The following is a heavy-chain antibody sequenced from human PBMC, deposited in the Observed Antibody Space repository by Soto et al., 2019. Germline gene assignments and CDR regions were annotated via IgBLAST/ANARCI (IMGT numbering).Heavy chain of an antibody. CDR2: ISAYNGNT. J-gene: IGHJ6*03. V-gene: IGHV1-18*01. D-gene: IGHD2-2*03. CDR3: ARDLDFGKYYYYYYMDV. Sequence: ASVKVSCKASGYTFTSYGISWVRQAPGQGLEWMGWISAYNGNTNYAQKLQGRVTMTTDTSTSTAYMELRSLRSDDTAVYYCARDLDFGKYYYYYYMDVWGKGTTVTVSS. CDR1: GYTFTSYG.